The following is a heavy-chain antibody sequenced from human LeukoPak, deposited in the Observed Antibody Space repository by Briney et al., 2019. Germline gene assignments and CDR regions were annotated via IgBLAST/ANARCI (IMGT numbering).Heavy chain of an antibody. Sequence: GESLRLSCAASGFTFSSYSMNWVRQAPGKGLEWVSFISTSSSYIHNADSVKGRFTISRDNAENSLYLQMNSLRAEDTAVYYCARAAIAAARIYYYMDVWGKGTTVTVSS. V-gene: IGHV3-21*01. CDR2: ISTSSSYI. J-gene: IGHJ6*03. CDR3: ARAAIAAARIYYYMDV. CDR1: GFTFSSYS. D-gene: IGHD6-13*01.